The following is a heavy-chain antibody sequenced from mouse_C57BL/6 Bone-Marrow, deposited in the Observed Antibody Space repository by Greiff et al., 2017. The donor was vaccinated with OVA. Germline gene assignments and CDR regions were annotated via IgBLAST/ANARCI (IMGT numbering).Heavy chain of an antibody. Sequence: QVQLQQSGAELARPGASVKLSCKASGYTFTSYGISWVKQRTGQGLEWIGEIYPRSGNTYYNEKFKGKATLPADKSSSTAYMELRSLTSEDSAVYFCARYDDPYYFDYWGQGTTLTVSS. CDR1: GYTFTSYG. CDR3: ARYDDPYYFDY. J-gene: IGHJ2*01. V-gene: IGHV1-81*01. CDR2: IYPRSGNT. D-gene: IGHD2-3*01.